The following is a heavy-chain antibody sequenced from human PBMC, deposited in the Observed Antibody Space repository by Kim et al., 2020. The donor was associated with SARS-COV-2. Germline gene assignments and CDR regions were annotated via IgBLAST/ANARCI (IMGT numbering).Heavy chain of an antibody. CDR3: AKDRPDYSGSGSYNWFDY. J-gene: IGHJ4*02. V-gene: IGHV3-23*01. D-gene: IGHD3-10*01. CDR2: ISGGGYRK. CDR1: GFTFVNYV. Sequence: GGSLRLSCAASGFTFVNYVMSWVRQTPGKGLEWVSDISGGGYRKSYADSVKGRFTVSRDNLKNTLYLQMNSLRVEDTAVYYCAKDRPDYSGSGSYNWFDYWGPGTLVTVSS.